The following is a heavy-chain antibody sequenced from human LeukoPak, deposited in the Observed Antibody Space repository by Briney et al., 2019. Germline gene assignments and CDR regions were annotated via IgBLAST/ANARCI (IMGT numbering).Heavy chain of an antibody. CDR3: AGAKIGVAGFFDN. D-gene: IGHD6-19*01. CDR2: IHYSGST. Sequence: SETLSLTCTISDGSISSYYWSWIRQPPGKGLEWIGYIHYSGSTNYNPSLKSRVTTSVDTSKNQFSLKLTSVTAADTAVYYCAGAKIGVAGFFDNWGQGTLVIVSS. V-gene: IGHV4-59*12. CDR1: DGSISSYY. J-gene: IGHJ4*02.